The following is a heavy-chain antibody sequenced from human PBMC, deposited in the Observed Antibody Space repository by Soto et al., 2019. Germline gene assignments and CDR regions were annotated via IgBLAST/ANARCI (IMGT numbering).Heavy chain of an antibody. CDR1: GYTFTSYG. CDR3: ARGGVGYCSSTSCYGGDYYYYYYMDV. V-gene: IGHV1-18*01. Sequence: QVQLVQSGAEVKKPGASVKVSCKASGYTFTSYGISWVRQAPGQGLEWMGWISAYNGNTNYAQKLQGRVTMTTVTSTSTAYMELRSLRSDDTAVYYCARGGVGYCSSTSCYGGDYYYYYYMDVWGKGTTVTVSS. J-gene: IGHJ6*03. D-gene: IGHD2-2*01. CDR2: ISAYNGNT.